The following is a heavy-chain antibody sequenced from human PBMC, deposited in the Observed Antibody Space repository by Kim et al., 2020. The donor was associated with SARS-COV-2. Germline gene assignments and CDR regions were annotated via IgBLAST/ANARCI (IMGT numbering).Heavy chain of an antibody. D-gene: IGHD3-22*01. CDR1: GYTFTSYA. J-gene: IGHJ6*02. CDR3: ARWWGTYYYDSSGSTGYGMDV. CDR2: INAGNGNT. V-gene: IGHV1-3*01. Sequence: ASVKVSCKASGYTFTSYAMHWVRQAPGQRLEWMGWINAGNGNTKYSQKFQGRVTITRDTSASTAYMELSSLRSEDTAVYYCARWWGTYYYDSSGSTGYGMDVWGHGTTVTVSS.